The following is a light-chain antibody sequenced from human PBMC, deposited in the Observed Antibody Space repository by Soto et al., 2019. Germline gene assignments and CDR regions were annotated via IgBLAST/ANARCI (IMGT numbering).Light chain of an antibody. CDR3: SSYAGSSNV. CDR2: EVN. Sequence: QSALTQAPSASGSPGQSVAISCTGTSIDVGGYNYVSWYQQHPGKAPKLMIYEVNKRPSGVPDRFSGSKSGNTASLTVSGLQAEDEADYYCSSYAGSSNVFRTGTKVTVL. V-gene: IGLV2-8*01. J-gene: IGLJ1*01. CDR1: SIDVGGYNY.